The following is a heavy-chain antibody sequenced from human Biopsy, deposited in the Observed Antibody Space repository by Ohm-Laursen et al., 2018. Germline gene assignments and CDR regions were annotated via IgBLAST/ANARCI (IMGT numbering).Heavy chain of an antibody. V-gene: IGHV1-69*06. Sequence: SVNASCKAPGGTFSNYGVNWVRQAAGQGLEWLGGNIPILGTGNYAQKFQDRVTVAADTSTSTATMELRSLRSDDTAVYYCATKLTGYFHHWGQGTLVIVSS. J-gene: IGHJ1*01. CDR2: NIPILGTG. CDR1: GGTFSNYG. D-gene: IGHD3-9*01. CDR3: ATKLTGYFHH.